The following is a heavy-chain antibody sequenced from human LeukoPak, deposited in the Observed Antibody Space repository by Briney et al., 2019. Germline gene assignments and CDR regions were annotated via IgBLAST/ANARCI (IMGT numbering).Heavy chain of an antibody. CDR1: GGSISSGGYY. CDR2: IYYSGST. J-gene: IGHJ4*02. CDR3: ARRYYDSSGYLYFDY. Sequence: SETLSLTCTVSGGSISSGGYYWSWIRQHPGKGLEWIGYIYYSGSTYYNPSLKSRVTMSVDTSKNQFSLKLSSVTAADTAVYYCARRYYDSSGYLYFDYWGQGTLVTVSS. V-gene: IGHV4-31*03. D-gene: IGHD3-22*01.